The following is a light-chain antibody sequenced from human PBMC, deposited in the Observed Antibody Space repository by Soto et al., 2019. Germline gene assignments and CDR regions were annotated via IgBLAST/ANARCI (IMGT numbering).Light chain of an antibody. Sequence: EFVLTQSPGTLSLSPGERATLSCRASQTVRNNYLAWYQQKPGQAPRLLIYDASSRAAGIPDRFSGGGSWTDFTLTISSLEPEGFAVYYCQQFSSDPLTFGGGTKVVIK. CDR2: DAS. J-gene: IGKJ4*01. CDR1: QTVRNNY. CDR3: QQFSSDPLT. V-gene: IGKV3-20*01.